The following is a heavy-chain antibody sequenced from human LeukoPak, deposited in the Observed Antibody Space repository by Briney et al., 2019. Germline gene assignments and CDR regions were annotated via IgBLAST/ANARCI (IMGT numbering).Heavy chain of an antibody. Sequence: GGSLRLSCAASGFTFRTYWMHWVRQVPGKGLAWVSRMNTDGRNIGYADSVKGRFTISRDNAKNTLYLQMNSLRAEDTAVYYCARENWYLDNWGQGTLVTVSS. V-gene: IGHV3-74*01. CDR3: ARENWYLDN. CDR2: MNTDGRNI. D-gene: IGHD2-15*01. J-gene: IGHJ4*02. CDR1: GFTFRTYW.